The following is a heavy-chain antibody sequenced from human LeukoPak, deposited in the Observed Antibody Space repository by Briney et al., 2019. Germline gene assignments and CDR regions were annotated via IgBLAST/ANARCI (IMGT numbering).Heavy chain of an antibody. CDR1: GVSMSDFY. CDR2: IYYTGST. V-gene: IGHV4-59*01. CDR3: TRGATVTTGN. Sequence: SETLSLTCTVFGVSMSDFYWSWVRQPPGKGLEWIGYIYYTGSTSYNPSLKSRVTMSLDTSKNQFSLNLTSVIAADTAVYYCTRGATVTTGNWGQGTLVTVSS. J-gene: IGHJ4*02. D-gene: IGHD4-17*01.